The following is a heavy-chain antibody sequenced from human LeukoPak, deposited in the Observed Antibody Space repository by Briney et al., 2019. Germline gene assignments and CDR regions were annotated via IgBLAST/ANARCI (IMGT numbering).Heavy chain of an antibody. V-gene: IGHV3-21*06. CDR2: ISSSSSYI. CDR1: GFTFSSYS. J-gene: IGHJ4*02. D-gene: IGHD4-17*01. CDR3: ATAGEYRFDN. Sequence: GGSLRLSCAASGFTFSSYSMNWVRQAPGKGLEWVSSISSSSSYIYYADSVKGRFTISRDNAKNTLYLQMNSLRVEDTAVYYCATAGEYRFDNWGQGTLVTVSS.